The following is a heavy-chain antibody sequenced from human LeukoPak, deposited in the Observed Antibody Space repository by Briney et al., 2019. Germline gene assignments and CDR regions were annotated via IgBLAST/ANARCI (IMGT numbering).Heavy chain of an antibody. Sequence: SQTLSLTCAISGDSVSTYSAAWNWIRQSPSGGLEWLGRTYYRSKWYNDYALSVKSRITINPDTSKNQLSLQLNSVTPGDTAVYYCAREYSSTYDPWGQGTLVTVSS. CDR2: TYYRSKWYN. CDR1: GDSVSTYSAA. V-gene: IGHV6-1*01. CDR3: AREYSSTYDP. D-gene: IGHD6-13*01. J-gene: IGHJ5*02.